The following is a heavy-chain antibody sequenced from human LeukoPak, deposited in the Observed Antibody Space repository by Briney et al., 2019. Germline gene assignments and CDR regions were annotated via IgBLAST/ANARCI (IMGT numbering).Heavy chain of an antibody. CDR1: GYTFTSYY. CDR2: INPRGGST. J-gene: IGHJ4*02. Sequence: ASVKVSCKASGYTFTSYYMHWVRQAPGQGLEWMGIINPRGGSTSYAQEFQGRVTITRDTSASTAYMELSSLRSEDMAIYYCARGRWTSHTVGYYFDHWGQGTLVTVSS. V-gene: IGHV1-46*01. D-gene: IGHD2-8*02. CDR3: ARGRWTSHTVGYYFDH.